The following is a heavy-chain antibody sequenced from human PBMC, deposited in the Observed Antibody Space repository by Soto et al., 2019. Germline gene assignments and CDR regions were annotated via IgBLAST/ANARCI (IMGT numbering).Heavy chain of an antibody. J-gene: IGHJ4*02. CDR2: INPNSGGT. CDR1: GYTFTGYY. D-gene: IGHD2-2*02. Sequence: QVQLVQSGAEVKKPGASVKVSCKASGYTFTGYYMHWVRQAPGQGLEWMGWINPNSGGTNYAQKFQGWVTMTRDTSISTAYMELSRLRSDDTAVYYCAREEKKCSSTSCYTSFLDYWGQGTLVTVSS. V-gene: IGHV1-2*04. CDR3: AREEKKCSSTSCYTSFLDY.